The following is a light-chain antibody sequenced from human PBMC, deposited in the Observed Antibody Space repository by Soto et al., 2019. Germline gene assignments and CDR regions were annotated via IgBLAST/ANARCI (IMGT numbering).Light chain of an antibody. Sequence: QSALTQPASVSGSPRQSITISCTGASSDVGGYTYVSWYQQHPGKAPKLMIYEVNNRPSGIPDRFSGSKSGTSATLDITGLQTGDEADYYCAAWDSRLSGYVFGSGTKLTVL. CDR3: AAWDSRLSGYV. J-gene: IGLJ1*01. CDR1: SSDVGGYTY. V-gene: IGLV2-14*01. CDR2: EVN.